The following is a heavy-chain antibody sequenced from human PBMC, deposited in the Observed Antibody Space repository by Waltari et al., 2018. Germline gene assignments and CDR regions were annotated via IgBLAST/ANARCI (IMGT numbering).Heavy chain of an antibody. CDR1: GGSISSSSYY. CDR3: ARCPPRWVAYGMDV. Sequence: QLQLQESGPGLVKPSETLSLTCTVSGGSISSSSYYWGWIRQPPGKGLEWIGSIYHSGSTYYNPSLKSRVTISVDTSKNQFSLKLSSVTAADTAVYYCARCPPRWVAYGMDVWGQGTTVTVSS. J-gene: IGHJ6*02. CDR2: IYHSGST. D-gene: IGHD1-26*01. V-gene: IGHV4-39*07.